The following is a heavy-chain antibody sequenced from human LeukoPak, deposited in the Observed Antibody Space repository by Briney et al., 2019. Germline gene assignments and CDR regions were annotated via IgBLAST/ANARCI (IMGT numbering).Heavy chain of an antibody. D-gene: IGHD2-21*02. CDR3: ARDPAMTFNWFDP. CDR2: IYHSGTA. Sequence: PSETLSLTCAVSGYSIGSGYYWAWIRQPPGKGLAWIASIYHSGTAYSNPSLQSRVTLSVDTSKNQFSLKVSSVTAADTAVYYCARDPAMTFNWFDPWGQGTLVTVSS. J-gene: IGHJ5*02. CDR1: GYSIGSGYY. V-gene: IGHV4-38-2*02.